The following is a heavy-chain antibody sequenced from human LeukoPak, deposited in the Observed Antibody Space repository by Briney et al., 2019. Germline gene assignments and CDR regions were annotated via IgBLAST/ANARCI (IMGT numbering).Heavy chain of an antibody. D-gene: IGHD6-19*01. J-gene: IGHJ4*02. CDR1: GFTFSSYG. V-gene: IGHV3-30*18. CDR2: ISYDGSNK. CDR3: AKGSDSSGWYRLDY. Sequence: TGGSLRLSCAASGFTFSSYGMHWVRQAPGKGLEWVAVISYDGSNKYYADSVKGRFTISRDNSKNTLYLRMNSLRAEDTAVYYCAKGSDSSGWYRLDYWGQGTLVTVSS.